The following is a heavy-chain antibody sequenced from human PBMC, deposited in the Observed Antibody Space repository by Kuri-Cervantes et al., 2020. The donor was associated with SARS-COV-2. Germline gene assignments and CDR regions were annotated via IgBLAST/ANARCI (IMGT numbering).Heavy chain of an antibody. J-gene: IGHJ3*02. V-gene: IGHV4-34*01. CDR1: GVAVQYFF. D-gene: IGHD2-8*02. CDR2: INHSGST. CDR3: ARGEGIVLVVYALAFDI. Sequence: SETLSLTCSVSGVAVQYFFWTWIRQPPGKGLEWIGEINHSGSTNYNPSLKSRVTISVDTSKNRFSLKLSSVTAADTAVYYCARGEGIVLVVYALAFDIWGQGTMVTVSS.